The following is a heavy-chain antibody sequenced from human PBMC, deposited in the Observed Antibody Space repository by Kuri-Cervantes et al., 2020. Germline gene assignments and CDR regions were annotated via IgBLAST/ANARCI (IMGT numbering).Heavy chain of an antibody. CDR1: GYSFTSYW. CDR2: IYPSDSDT. J-gene: IGHJ3*02. V-gene: IGHV5-51*01. Sequence: GESLKISCRGSGYSFTSYWIGWVRQMPGKGLEWMGIIYPSDSDTRYSPSFQGQVTISADKSISTAYLQWSSLKASDTAIYYCTRVKTTVTTIGAFDIWGQGTMVTVSS. D-gene: IGHD4-17*01. CDR3: TRVKTTVTTIGAFDI.